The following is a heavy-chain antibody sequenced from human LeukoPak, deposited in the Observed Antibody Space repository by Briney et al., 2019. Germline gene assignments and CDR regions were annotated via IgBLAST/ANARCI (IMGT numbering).Heavy chain of an antibody. D-gene: IGHD1-26*01. V-gene: IGHV1-69*04. CDR1: GGTFSSYA. CDR3: ARFNSGSYYGNWFDP. CDR2: IIPILGIA. J-gene: IGHJ5*02. Sequence: SVKVSCTASGGTFSSYAISWVRQAPGQGLEWMGRIIPILGIANYAQKFQGRVTITADKSTSTAYMELSSLRSEDTAVYYCARFNSGSYYGNWFDPWGQGTLVTVSS.